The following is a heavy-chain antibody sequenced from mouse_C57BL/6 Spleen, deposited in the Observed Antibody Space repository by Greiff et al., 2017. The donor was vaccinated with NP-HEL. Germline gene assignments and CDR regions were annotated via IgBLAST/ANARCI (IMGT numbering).Heavy chain of an antibody. CDR2: IDPENGDT. D-gene: IGHD1-1*01. V-gene: IGHV14-4*01. J-gene: IGHJ4*01. CDR3: TTDGRGDYYAMDY. Sequence: EVQLVESGAELVRPGASVKLSCTASGFNIKDDYMHWVKQRPEQGLEWIGWIDPENGDTEYASKFQGKATITADTSSNTAYLQLSSLTSEDTAVYYCTTDGRGDYYAMDYWGQGTSVTVSS. CDR1: GFNIKDDY.